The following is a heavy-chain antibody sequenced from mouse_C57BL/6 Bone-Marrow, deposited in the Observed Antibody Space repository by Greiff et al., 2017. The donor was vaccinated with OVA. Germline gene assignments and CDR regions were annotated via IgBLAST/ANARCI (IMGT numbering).Heavy chain of an antibody. D-gene: IGHD2-4*01. CDR3: ASPFYYDYDGFDY. V-gene: IGHV2-2*01. J-gene: IGHJ2*01. Sequence: VHLVESGPGLVQPSQSLSITCTVSGFSLTSYGVHWVRQSPGKGLEWLGVIWSGGSTDYNAAFISRLSISKDNSKSQVFFKMNSLQADDTAIYYCASPFYYDYDGFDYWGQGTTLTVSS. CDR2: IWSGGST. CDR1: GFSLTSYG.